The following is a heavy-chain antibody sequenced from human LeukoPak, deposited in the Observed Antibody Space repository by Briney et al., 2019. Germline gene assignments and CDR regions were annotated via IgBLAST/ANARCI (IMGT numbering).Heavy chain of an antibody. CDR2: IYYSGST. J-gene: IGHJ6*03. Sequence: SETLSLTCTVSGGSISSYYWSWIRQPPGKGLEWIGYIYYSGSTHYNPSLKSRVTISVDTSKNQFSLKLSSVTAADTAVYYCARMLLGYCSSTSCYGYYYYYMDVWGKGTTVTVSS. V-gene: IGHV4-59*01. D-gene: IGHD2-2*01. CDR1: GGSISSYY. CDR3: ARMLLGYCSSTSCYGYYYYYMDV.